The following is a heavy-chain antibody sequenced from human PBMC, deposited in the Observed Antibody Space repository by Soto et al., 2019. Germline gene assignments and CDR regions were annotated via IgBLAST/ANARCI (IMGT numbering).Heavy chain of an antibody. CDR3: ARGKQCLGSGGYFQH. D-gene: IGHD6-19*01. CDR2: IWHDGSHK. CDR1: GFTVSSYG. V-gene: IGHV3-33*01. Sequence: QVQLVEDGGDVVQPGRSLRLSCAESGFTVSSYGMHWVRQAPGKGLDWVAVIWHDGSHKYYADSVKGRFTFSRDNPKNTLYLQMTSLRAEDTAVYYGARGKQCLGSGGYFQHWCQGTLVTVCS. J-gene: IGHJ1*01.